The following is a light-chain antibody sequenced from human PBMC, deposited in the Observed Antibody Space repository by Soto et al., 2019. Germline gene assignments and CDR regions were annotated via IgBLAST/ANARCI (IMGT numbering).Light chain of an antibody. Sequence: QSVLTQPASVSGSPGQSITIACTGISTDVENYNFVSWYQQHPGKVPKLMIYEDYKRPSGVPDRFSGSKSGNTASLTISGLQAEDEADYYCCSYAGTYTFEVFGTGTKVTVL. J-gene: IGLJ1*01. CDR1: STDVENYNF. CDR2: EDY. V-gene: IGLV2-11*01. CDR3: CSYAGTYTFEV.